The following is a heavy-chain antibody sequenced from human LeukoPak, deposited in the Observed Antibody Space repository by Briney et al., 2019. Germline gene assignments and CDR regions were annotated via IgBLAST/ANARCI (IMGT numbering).Heavy chain of an antibody. Sequence: ASVKVSCKASVYTFTGYYMHWVRQAPGQGLEWMGWINPNSGGTKYAQQFQGRVTMTRETSISTAYMELSGLRSDDTAVYYCARQLGYCSSTSCSHGMDVWGQGTTVTVSS. D-gene: IGHD2-2*01. CDR2: INPNSGGT. CDR1: VYTFTGYY. J-gene: IGHJ6*02. CDR3: ARQLGYCSSTSCSHGMDV. V-gene: IGHV1-2*02.